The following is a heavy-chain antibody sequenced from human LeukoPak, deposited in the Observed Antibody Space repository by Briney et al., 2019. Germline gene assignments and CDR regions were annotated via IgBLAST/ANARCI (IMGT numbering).Heavy chain of an antibody. D-gene: IGHD3-22*01. Sequence: GGPLRLSCAASGFSLRTYSMNWVRQAPGKGLEWLSFISSAAYTNADSVKGRFTISRDNAKNSLYLQMNGLRLEDMALYYCAKSSSPMVVVVISDSYFDLWGRGTLVTVSS. CDR2: ISSAA. CDR1: GFSLRTYS. CDR3: AKSSSPMVVVVISDSYFDL. V-gene: IGHV3-48*04. J-gene: IGHJ2*01.